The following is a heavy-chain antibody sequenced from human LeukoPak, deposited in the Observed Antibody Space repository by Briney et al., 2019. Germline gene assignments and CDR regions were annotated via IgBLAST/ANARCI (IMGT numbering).Heavy chain of an antibody. CDR2: ISSSGSTI. D-gene: IGHD1-1*01. J-gene: IGHJ6*02. CDR3: ASQLRKYGMDV. CDR1: GGSFSGYY. Sequence: KPSETLSLTCAVYGGSFSGYYWSWIRQAPGKGLEWVSYISSSGSTIYYADSVKGRFTISRDNAKNSLYLQMNSLRAEDTAVYYCASQLRKYGMDVWGQGTTVTVSS. V-gene: IGHV3-11*01.